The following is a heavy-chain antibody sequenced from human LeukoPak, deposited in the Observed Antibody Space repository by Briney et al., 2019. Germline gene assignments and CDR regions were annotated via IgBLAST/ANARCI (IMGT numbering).Heavy chain of an antibody. CDR2: IIPIFGTA. Sequence: GASVKVSCKASGGTFSSYAISWVRQAPGQGLEWMGGIIPIFGTANYAQKFQGRVTITADESTSTAYMELSSLRSEDTAVYYCARIYCSSTSCLPFDYWGQGTLVTVSS. CDR1: GGTFSSYA. CDR3: ARIYCSSTSCLPFDY. J-gene: IGHJ4*02. V-gene: IGHV1-69*13. D-gene: IGHD2-2*01.